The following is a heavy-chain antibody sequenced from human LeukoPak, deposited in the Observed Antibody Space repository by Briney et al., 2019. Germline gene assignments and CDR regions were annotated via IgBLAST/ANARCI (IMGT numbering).Heavy chain of an antibody. V-gene: IGHV4-38-2*02. CDR1: GYSISSGYY. J-gene: IGHJ4*02. Sequence: PSETLSLTCTVSGYSISSGYYWGWIRQPPGKGLEWIGSIYYSGSTYYNPSLKSRVTISVDTSKNQFSLKLSSVTAADTAVYYCARVGYIRLLDYWGQGTLVTVSS. CDR2: IYYSGST. CDR3: ARVGYIRLLDY. D-gene: IGHD2-8*02.